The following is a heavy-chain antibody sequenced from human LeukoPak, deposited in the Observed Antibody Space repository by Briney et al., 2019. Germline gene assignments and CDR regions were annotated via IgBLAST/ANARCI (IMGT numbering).Heavy chain of an antibody. CDR2: IWYDGSNK. CDR1: GFTFSSYG. D-gene: IGHD5-12*01. V-gene: IGHV3-33*01. CDR3: ARGMDIVATIDY. Sequence: GGSLRLSCAASGFTFSSYGMHWVRQAPGKGLEWVAVIWYDGSNKYYADSVKGRFTISRDNSKNTLYLRMNSLRAEDTAVYYCARGMDIVATIDYWGQGTLVTVSS. J-gene: IGHJ4*02.